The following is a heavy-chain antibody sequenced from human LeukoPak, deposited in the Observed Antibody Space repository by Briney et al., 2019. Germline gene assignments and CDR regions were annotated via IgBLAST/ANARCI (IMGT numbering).Heavy chain of an antibody. CDR2: INPSGGST. J-gene: IGHJ3*02. CDR1: GYTFTSYY. Sequence: ASVKVSCKASGYTFTSYYMHWVRQAPGQGLEWMGIINPSGGSTSYAQKFQGRLTMTRDTSTSTVYMELSSLRSEDTAVYYCARDGSGNAFDIWGQGTMVTVSS. CDR3: ARDGSGNAFDI. V-gene: IGHV1-46*01. D-gene: IGHD1-26*01.